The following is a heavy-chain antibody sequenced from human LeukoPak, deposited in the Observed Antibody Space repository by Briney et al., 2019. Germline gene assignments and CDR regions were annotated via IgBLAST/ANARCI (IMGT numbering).Heavy chain of an antibody. J-gene: IGHJ4*02. CDR2: IYTSGST. CDR3: ARQGYCSGGSCSNGVDY. V-gene: IGHV4-61*02. CDR1: GGSISSSSYY. Sequence: ASETLSLTCTVSGGSISSSSYYWSWIRQPAGNGLEWIGRIYTSGSTNYNPSLKSRVTISVDTSKNQFSLKLSSVTAADTAVYYCARQGYCSGGSCSNGVDYWGQGTLVTVSS. D-gene: IGHD2-15*01.